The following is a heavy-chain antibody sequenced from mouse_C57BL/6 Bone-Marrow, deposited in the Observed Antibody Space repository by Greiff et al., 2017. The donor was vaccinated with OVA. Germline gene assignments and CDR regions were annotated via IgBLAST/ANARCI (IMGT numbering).Heavy chain of an antibody. CDR1: GYTFTDYE. Sequence: QVQLQQSGAELVRPGASVTLSCKASGYTFTDYEMHWVKQTPVHGLEWIGAIDPETGGTAYNQKFKGKAILTADKSSSTAYMELRSLTSEDSAVYYCTTYDYDGAMDYWGQGTSVTVSS. CDR2: IDPETGGT. J-gene: IGHJ4*01. CDR3: TTYDYDGAMDY. V-gene: IGHV1-15*01. D-gene: IGHD2-4*01.